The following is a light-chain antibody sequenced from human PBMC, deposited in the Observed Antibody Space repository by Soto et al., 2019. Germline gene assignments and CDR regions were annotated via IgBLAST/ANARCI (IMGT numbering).Light chain of an antibody. Sequence: EIVMTQSPGTLSVSPGERATLSCRASQSVGNYLAWYQQKPGQAPSLLIYGASTRATGIPARFSGSGSGTEFTLTITSLQSEDSAIYSCQQYNNWPPTFGQGTKVEI. V-gene: IGKV3-15*01. CDR2: GAS. CDR1: QSVGNY. CDR3: QQYNNWPPT. J-gene: IGKJ1*01.